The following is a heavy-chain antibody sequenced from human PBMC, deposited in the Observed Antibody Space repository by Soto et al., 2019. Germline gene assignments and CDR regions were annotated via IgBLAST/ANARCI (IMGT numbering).Heavy chain of an antibody. CDR3: ATVGPGSYNWFDP. D-gene: IGHD1-26*01. J-gene: IGHJ5*02. CDR2: INRDGTAK. CDR1: GFTFTGNW. Sequence: EVQLVESGGGLVQPGGSLRLSCAASGFTFTGNWMHWVRQGPGKGLVWVARINRDGTAKTYADSVTGRFTISRDNSKNTLYLQMNSLGAEDTAVYYCATVGPGSYNWFDPWGQGTMVTVSS. V-gene: IGHV3-74*01.